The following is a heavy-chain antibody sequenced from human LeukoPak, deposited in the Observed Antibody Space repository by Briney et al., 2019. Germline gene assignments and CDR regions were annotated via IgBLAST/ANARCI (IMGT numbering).Heavy chain of an antibody. CDR1: GFTFSSYA. CDR2: ISGSGGST. J-gene: IGHJ4*02. V-gene: IGHV3-23*01. Sequence: GGSLRLSCAASGFTFSSYAMSWVRQALGKGLEWVSAISGSGGSTYYADSVKGRFTISRDNSKNTLYLQMNSLRAEDTAVYYCVSDYYDSSGYYWIFDYWSQGTLVTVSS. D-gene: IGHD3-22*01. CDR3: VSDYYDSSGYYWIFDY.